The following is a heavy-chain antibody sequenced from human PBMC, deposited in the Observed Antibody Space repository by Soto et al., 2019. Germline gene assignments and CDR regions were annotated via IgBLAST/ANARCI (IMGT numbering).Heavy chain of an antibody. CDR2: IYPYASDT. CDR3: ARNLVGSTRSNFDC. V-gene: IGHV5-51*01. Sequence: RGESLKISGKGSGYSFTTYWIGWVRQMPGKGLAWMGIIYPYASDTRYSPSFQGQVTISADKSISAAYLQWSSLKASHTAMHYCARNLVGSTRSNFDCCGQVTLRAVSS. CDR1: GYSFTTYW. D-gene: IGHD1-26*01. J-gene: IGHJ4*02.